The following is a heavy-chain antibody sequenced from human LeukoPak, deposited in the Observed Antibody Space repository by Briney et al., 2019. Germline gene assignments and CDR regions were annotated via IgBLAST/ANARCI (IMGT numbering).Heavy chain of an antibody. J-gene: IGHJ4*02. CDR2: IYHSGNA. CDR1: GGSISSSNW. V-gene: IGHV4-4*02. CDR3: ARDAYDSSGYSFDY. D-gene: IGHD3-22*01. Sequence: TSETLSLTCAVSGGSISSSNWWSWVRQPPGKGLEWIGEIYHSGNANYNPSLKSRVTISVDKSKNQFSLKLSSVTAADTAVYYCARDAYDSSGYSFDYWGQGTLVTVSS.